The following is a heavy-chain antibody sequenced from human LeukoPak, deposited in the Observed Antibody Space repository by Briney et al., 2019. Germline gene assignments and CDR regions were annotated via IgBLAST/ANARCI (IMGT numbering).Heavy chain of an antibody. CDR1: GFTFSDYY. CDR2: ISSSGTTI. V-gene: IGHV3-11*04. D-gene: IGHD3-22*01. J-gene: IGHJ4*02. Sequence: PGGSLRLSCAASGFTFSDYYMSWIRQAPGKGLEWISHISSSGTTIYYADSVKGRFTISRDNAKNSLYLQMNSLRAEDTAVYYCARGRIYDSSGREGDYWGQGTLVTVSS. CDR3: ARGRIYDSSGREGDY.